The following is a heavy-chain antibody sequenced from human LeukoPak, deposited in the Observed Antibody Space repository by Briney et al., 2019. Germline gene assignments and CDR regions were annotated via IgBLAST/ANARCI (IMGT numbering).Heavy chain of an antibody. CDR3: ARAGYYDSSGYYPAEYFQH. J-gene: IGHJ1*01. V-gene: IGHV4-34*01. D-gene: IGHD3-22*01. Sequence: PSETLSLTCTVSGGSISSYYWSWIRQPPGKGLEWIGEINHSGSTNYNPSLKSRVTISVDTSKNQFSLKLSSVTAADTAVYYCARAGYYDSSGYYPAEYFQHWGQGTLVTVSS. CDR1: GGSISSYY. CDR2: INHSGST.